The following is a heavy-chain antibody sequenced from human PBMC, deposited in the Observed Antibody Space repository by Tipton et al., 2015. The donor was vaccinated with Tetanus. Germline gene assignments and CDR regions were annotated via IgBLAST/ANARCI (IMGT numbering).Heavy chain of an antibody. CDR1: GFTVSSYQ. J-gene: IGHJ4*02. Sequence: VQLVQSGGGMTQPGDSLRLSYAASGFTVSSYQMTWVRQAPGKGLEWVSVIYSDGSTYYADSVKGRFTISRDNLKNTLSLQMNSLRAEDTAVYYCARGLGVDYWGQGTLVTVSS. CDR2: IYSDGST. CDR3: ARGLGVDY. D-gene: IGHD7-27*01. V-gene: IGHV3-53*01.